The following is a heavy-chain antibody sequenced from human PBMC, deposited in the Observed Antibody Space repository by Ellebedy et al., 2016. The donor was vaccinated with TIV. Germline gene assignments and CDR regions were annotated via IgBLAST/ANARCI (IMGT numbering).Heavy chain of an antibody. V-gene: IGHV3-74*01. CDR3: ARPKTDSLVAPTAPDY. Sequence: GGSLRLSCAASGFTFSGYWMHWVRQAPGKGLVWVSRIYRDGSITSYADSVKGRFTISRDNSKNTLYLEMNSLRVEDTAMYYCARPKTDSLVAPTAPDYWGQGTLVTVSS. D-gene: IGHD2-2*01. CDR2: IYRDGSIT. CDR1: GFTFSGYW. J-gene: IGHJ4*02.